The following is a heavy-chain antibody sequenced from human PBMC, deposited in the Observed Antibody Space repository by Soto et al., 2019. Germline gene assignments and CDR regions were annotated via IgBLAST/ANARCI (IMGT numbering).Heavy chain of an antibody. V-gene: IGHV1-18*01. D-gene: IGHD4-17*01. J-gene: IGHJ5*02. Sequence: ASVKVSCKASGYTFTSYGISWVRQAPEQGLEWMGWISAYNGNTNYAQKLQGRVTMTTDTSTSTAYMELRSLRSDDTAVYYCARRIDYGDYLNWFDPWGRGTLVTSPQ. CDR1: GYTFTSYG. CDR2: ISAYNGNT. CDR3: ARRIDYGDYLNWFDP.